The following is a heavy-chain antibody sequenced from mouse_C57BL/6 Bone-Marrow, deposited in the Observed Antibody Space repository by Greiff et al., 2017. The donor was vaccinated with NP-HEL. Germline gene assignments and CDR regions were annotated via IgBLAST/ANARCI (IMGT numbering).Heavy chain of an antibody. V-gene: IGHV1-81*01. Sequence: QVQLQQSGAELARPGASVKLSCKASGYTFTSYGISWVKQRTGQGLEWIGEIYPRSGNTYYNEKLKGKATLTADKSSSTAYMELRSLTSEDSAVYFCAPIYYYGSSYSYYFDYWGQGTTPTVSS. CDR3: APIYYYGSSYSYYFDY. D-gene: IGHD1-1*01. J-gene: IGHJ2*01. CDR2: IYPRSGNT. CDR1: GYTFTSYG.